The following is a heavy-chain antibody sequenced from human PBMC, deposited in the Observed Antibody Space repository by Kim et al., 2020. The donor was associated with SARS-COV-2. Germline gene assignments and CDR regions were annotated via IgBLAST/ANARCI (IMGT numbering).Heavy chain of an antibody. CDR3: ARDKIVYCSSTSCYRFGYFQH. V-gene: IGHV1-69*13. CDR2: IIPIFGTA. CDR1: GGTFSSYA. D-gene: IGHD2-2*02. Sequence: SVKVSCKASGGTFSSYAISWVRQAPGQGLEWMGGIIPIFGTANYAQKFQGRVTITADESTSTAYMELSSLRSEDTAVYYCARDKIVYCSSTSCYRFGYFQHWGQGTLVTVSS. J-gene: IGHJ1*01.